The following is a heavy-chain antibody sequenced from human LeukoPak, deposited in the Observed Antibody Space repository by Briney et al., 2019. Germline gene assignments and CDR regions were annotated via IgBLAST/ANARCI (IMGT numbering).Heavy chain of an antibody. Sequence: GESLNISCKGSDYSFTSYWLGWVRHMPGECLEWMGIIYPGDSNTSYRPSFQGQVTISADKSISTAYLQWSSLKASDTAIYYCARSYWTIAGPSYYYYMDVWGKGTTVTVSS. V-gene: IGHV5-51*01. CDR1: DYSFTSYW. CDR3: ARSYWTIAGPSYYYYMDV. J-gene: IGHJ6*03. CDR2: IYPGDSNT. D-gene: IGHD6-13*01.